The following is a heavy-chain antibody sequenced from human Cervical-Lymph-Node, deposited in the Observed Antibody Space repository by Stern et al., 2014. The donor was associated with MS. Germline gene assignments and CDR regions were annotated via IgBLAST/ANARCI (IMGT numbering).Heavy chain of an antibody. D-gene: IGHD1-26*01. J-gene: IGHJ3*01. CDR1: GYSFTNYW. CDR2: IYPGDSDT. V-gene: IGHV5-51*01. CDR3: ARVRIVGASDAFDL. Sequence: EVHLVESGAEVKKPGESLKVSCKASGYSFTNYWIGWVRQMPRKGLEWMGIIYPGDSDTKYSPSFQGQVTISADKSISTAYLQWSSLEASDTAIYFCARVRIVGASDAFDLWGQGTMVTVSS.